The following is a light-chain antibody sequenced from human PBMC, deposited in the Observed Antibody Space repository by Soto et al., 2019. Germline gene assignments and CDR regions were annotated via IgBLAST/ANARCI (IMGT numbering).Light chain of an antibody. CDR1: QSVSSNF. V-gene: IGKV3-20*01. CDR2: GAS. J-gene: IGKJ1*01. Sequence: EIVLTQSPGTLSLSPGERATLSCKASQSVSSNFLAWYQRKPGQAPRLLIYGASYRATDNPNSFSGSESGTDFTLTITRLEAEYFAVYYCQQYVNAPPTFGQGTKVEI. CDR3: QQYVNAPPT.